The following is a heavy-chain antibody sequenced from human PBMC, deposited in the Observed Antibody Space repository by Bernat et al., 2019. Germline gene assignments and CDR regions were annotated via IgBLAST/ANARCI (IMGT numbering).Heavy chain of an antibody. V-gene: IGHV3-33*01. CDR1: GFTFRNYG. CDR3: ARLGSSWALDY. Sequence: QVQLVDSGGGVVQPGRSLSLSCAPSGFTFRNYGMHWVRQAPGKGLEWVAVIWYDGSNKYYVDSVKGRFTISRDNSKDTVYLQMNSLRAEDTAVYYCARLGSSWALDYWGQGTLVTVSS. D-gene: IGHD6-13*01. J-gene: IGHJ4*02. CDR2: IWYDGSNK.